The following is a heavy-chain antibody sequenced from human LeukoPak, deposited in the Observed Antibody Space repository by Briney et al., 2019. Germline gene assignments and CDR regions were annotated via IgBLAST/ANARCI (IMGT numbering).Heavy chain of an antibody. CDR1: GGSISNSAFY. Sequence: SETLSLTCTVSGGSISNSAFYWGWIRQPPGRGLEWIGEINHSGSTNYNPSLKSRVTISVDTSKNQFSLKLSSVTAADTAVYYCARMTYHRTTTVVTIFDYWGQGTLVTVSS. J-gene: IGHJ4*02. CDR2: INHSGST. D-gene: IGHD4-23*01. CDR3: ARMTYHRTTTVVTIFDY. V-gene: IGHV4-39*07.